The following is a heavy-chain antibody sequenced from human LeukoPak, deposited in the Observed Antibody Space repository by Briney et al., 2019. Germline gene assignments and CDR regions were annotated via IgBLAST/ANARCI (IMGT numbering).Heavy chain of an antibody. Sequence: GGSLRLSCAASGLTFSDSAIHWVRQASGKGLEWVGRIRSKPQSYATAYDESLKGRFTISRDDSKNTAYLQMSSLKIEDTAVYYCTRVGPSTVVDYWGQGTQVTVSS. V-gene: IGHV3-73*01. CDR1: GLTFSDSA. CDR3: TRVGPSTVVDY. CDR2: IRSKPQSYAT. J-gene: IGHJ4*02. D-gene: IGHD1-26*01.